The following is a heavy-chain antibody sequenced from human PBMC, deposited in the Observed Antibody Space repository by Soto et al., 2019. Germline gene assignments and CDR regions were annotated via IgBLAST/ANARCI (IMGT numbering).Heavy chain of an antibody. V-gene: IGHV1-69*01. CDR1: GGTFSNYA. CDR3: ARGPSACDCFDF. J-gene: IGHJ4*02. Sequence: QVQLVQSGAEVKKPGSSVKVSCQASGGTFSNYAINWVRQAPGQGLEWMGGIIPFFGTANHAQKFQGRVTITAHESTSTAHMELRSLRSEDTAVYYCARGPSACDCFDFWGQGTLVTVSS. CDR2: IIPFFGTA.